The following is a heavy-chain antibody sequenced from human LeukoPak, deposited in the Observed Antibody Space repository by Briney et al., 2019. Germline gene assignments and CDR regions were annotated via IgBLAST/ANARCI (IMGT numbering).Heavy chain of an antibody. CDR3: AAGSSVDCSRTSCPPTDY. V-gene: IGHV3-30-3*01. CDR1: GFTFSTYR. D-gene: IGHD2-2*01. Sequence: GGSLRLSCVVTGFTFSTYRMDWVRQAPGKGLEWVAVVSFDGTNKYYADSVKGRFTISRDNSKNTVYVQINSLRGDDSDVYYCAAGSSVDCSRTSCPPTDYWGQGTLVTVSS. CDR2: VSFDGTNK. J-gene: IGHJ4*02.